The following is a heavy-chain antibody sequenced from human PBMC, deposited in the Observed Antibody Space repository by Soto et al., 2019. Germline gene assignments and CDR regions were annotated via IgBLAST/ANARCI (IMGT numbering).Heavy chain of an antibody. Sequence: EVQLVESGGGLVQPGGSLRLSCAASGFMFSAYWMSWVRQARGKGLEWVANRHGDGGKIYYVDSVKGRFTISRDNAKRSLYLQMNSLRAEDTDVYYCAKDFYGGYTYGPGDYWGQGALVAVSS. CDR1: GFMFSAYW. J-gene: IGHJ4*02. V-gene: IGHV3-7*01. CDR2: RHGDGGKI. CDR3: AKDFYGGYTYGPGDY. D-gene: IGHD5-18*01.